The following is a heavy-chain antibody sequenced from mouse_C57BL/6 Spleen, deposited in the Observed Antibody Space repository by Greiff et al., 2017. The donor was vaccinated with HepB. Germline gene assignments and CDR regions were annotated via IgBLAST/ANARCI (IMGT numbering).Heavy chain of an antibody. V-gene: IGHV1-64*01. CDR3: APYYDYIYAMDY. D-gene: IGHD2-4*01. CDR1: GYTFTSYW. Sequence: QVQLQQPGAELVKPGASVKLSCKASGYTFTSYWMHWVKQRPGQGLEWIGMIHPNSGSTNYNEKFKSKATLTVDKSSSTAYMQLSSLTSEDSAVYYCAPYYDYIYAMDYWGQRTSVTVSS. CDR2: IHPNSGST. J-gene: IGHJ4*01.